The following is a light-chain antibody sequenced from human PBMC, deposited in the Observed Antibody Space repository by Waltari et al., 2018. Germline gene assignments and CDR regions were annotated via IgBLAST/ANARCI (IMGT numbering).Light chain of an antibody. Sequence: DIQMTQSPSSLSASVGDRVTITCRASQGISSYLNWYQQKPGKAPKLLIYAASSLQSGVPSRFSGSGSGTDFTLTISSLQPEDFATYYCQQSYSTPPQTLGQGTKVEIK. CDR2: AAS. CDR3: QQSYSTPPQT. V-gene: IGKV1-39*01. CDR1: QGISSY. J-gene: IGKJ1*01.